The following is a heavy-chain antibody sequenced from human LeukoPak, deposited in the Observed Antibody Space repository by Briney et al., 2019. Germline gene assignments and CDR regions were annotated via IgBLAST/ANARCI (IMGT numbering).Heavy chain of an antibody. CDR2: LYYSGST. Sequence: PSETLSLTCTVSGGSISISSYYCGWGRQPPGGGRVWIGSLYYSGSTYYNPSLKSRVTISVDTSKNQFSLKLSSVTAADTAVYYCARHPGSYYSYYYYGMDVWGQGTTVTVSS. D-gene: IGHD1-26*01. J-gene: IGHJ6*02. V-gene: IGHV4-39*01. CDR3: ARHPGSYYSYYYYGMDV. CDR1: GGSISISSYY.